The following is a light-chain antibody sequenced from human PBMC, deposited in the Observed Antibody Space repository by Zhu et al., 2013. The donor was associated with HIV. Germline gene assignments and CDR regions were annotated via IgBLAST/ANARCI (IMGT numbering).Light chain of an antibody. CDR1: QSVGSY. J-gene: IGKJ4*01. V-gene: IGKV3-11*01. Sequence: EIVLTQSPATLSLSPGERATLSCRASQSVGSYLAWYQQKPGQAPSLLIYEAAHRAADTPLRFSASGSGTDFTLTISSLEPEDFAVYYCQQRANWPLTFGGGRTWX. CDR2: EAA. CDR3: QQRANWPLT.